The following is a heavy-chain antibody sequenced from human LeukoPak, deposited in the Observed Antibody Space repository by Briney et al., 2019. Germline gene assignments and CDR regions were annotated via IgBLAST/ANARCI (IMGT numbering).Heavy chain of an antibody. D-gene: IGHD3-10*01. CDR3: ARGNRPYGEHEAFDI. V-gene: IGHV4-39*07. CDR1: GGSISSSSYY. J-gene: IGHJ3*02. CDR2: IDHSGST. Sequence: SETLSLTCTVSGGSISSSSYYWGWIRQPPGKGLEWIGEIDHSGSTNYNPSLQSRVTISVDTSKNQFSLKVSSVSAADTAVYYCARGNRPYGEHEAFDIWGHGTTVTVSP.